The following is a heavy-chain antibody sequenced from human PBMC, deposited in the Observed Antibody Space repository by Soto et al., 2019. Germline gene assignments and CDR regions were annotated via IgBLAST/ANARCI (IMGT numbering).Heavy chain of an antibody. J-gene: IGHJ6*02. CDR3: ASGYCSSTSCYTLMDV. V-gene: IGHV3-11*06. CDR1: GFTFSDYY. D-gene: IGHD2-2*02. Sequence: GGSLRLSCAASGFTFSDYYMSWIRQAPGKGLEWVSYISSSSSYTNYADSVKGRFTISREYAKNSLYLQMNSLRAEDTAVYYCASGYCSSTSCYTLMDVRGQGTKVTVSS. CDR2: ISSSSSYT.